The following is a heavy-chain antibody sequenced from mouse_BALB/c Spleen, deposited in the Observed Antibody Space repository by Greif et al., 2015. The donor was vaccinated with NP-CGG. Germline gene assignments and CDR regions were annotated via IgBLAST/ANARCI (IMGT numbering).Heavy chain of an antibody. CDR1: GFTFSDYY. D-gene: IGHD2-14*01. V-gene: IGHV5-12*02. CDR3: ARRRYRYDDPHYYAMDY. CDR2: ISNGGGST. Sequence: EVKLVESGGGLVQPGGSLKLSCATSGFTFSDYYMYWVRQTPEKRLEWVAYISNGGGSTYYPDTVKGRFTISRDNAKNPLYLQMSRLKSEDTTMYYCARRRYRYDDPHYYAMDYWGQGTSVTVSS. J-gene: IGHJ4*01.